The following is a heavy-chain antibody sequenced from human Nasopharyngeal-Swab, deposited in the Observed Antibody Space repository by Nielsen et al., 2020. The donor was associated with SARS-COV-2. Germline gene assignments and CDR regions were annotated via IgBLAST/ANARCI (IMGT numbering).Heavy chain of an antibody. D-gene: IGHD3-22*01. CDR2: IKSKTDGGTT. CDR1: GFTFSNAW. J-gene: IGHJ6*03. Sequence: SCAASGFTFSNAWMSWVRQAPGKGLEWVGRIKSKTDGGTTDYAAPVKGRFTISRDDSKNTLYLQMNSLKTEDTAVYYCTTDPPFGDSSGYAYYYYYMDVWGKGTTVTVSS. V-gene: IGHV3-15*01. CDR3: TTDPPFGDSSGYAYYYYYMDV.